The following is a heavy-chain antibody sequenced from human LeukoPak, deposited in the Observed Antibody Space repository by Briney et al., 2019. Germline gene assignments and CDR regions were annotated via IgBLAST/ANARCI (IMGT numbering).Heavy chain of an antibody. CDR1: GFTFSSYW. V-gene: IGHV3-74*01. Sequence: GGSLRLSCAASGFTFSSYWMHWVRQAPGKGLVWVSRINSDGSSTSYADSVKGRFTISRDNAKNTLYLQMNSLRAEDTAVYYCARGLYSNNLVPWFDPWGQGTLVTVSS. CDR3: ARGLYSNNLVPWFDP. CDR2: INSDGSST. J-gene: IGHJ5*02. D-gene: IGHD4-11*01.